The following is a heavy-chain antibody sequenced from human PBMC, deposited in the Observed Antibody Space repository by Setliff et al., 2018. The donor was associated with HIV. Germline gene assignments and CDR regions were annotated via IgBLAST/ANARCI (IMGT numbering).Heavy chain of an antibody. CDR3: TTNIAARPEGGFDF. CDR1: GYTFTSYA. CDR2: INAGNGNT. D-gene: IGHD6-6*01. J-gene: IGHJ4*02. Sequence: ASVKVSCKASGYTFTSYAMHWVRQAPGQSPEWMGWINAGNGNTKYSQNFQGRVTFTSDTSASTAYMQLTSLRSEDTAVYYCTTNIAARPEGGFDFWGQGTRVTVSS. V-gene: IGHV1-3*01.